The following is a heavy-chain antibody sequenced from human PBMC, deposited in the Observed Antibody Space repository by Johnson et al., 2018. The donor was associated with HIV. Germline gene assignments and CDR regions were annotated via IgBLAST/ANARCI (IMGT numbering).Heavy chain of an antibody. Sequence: QVQLVESGGGVVQPGGSLRLSCAASGFTFSSYGMHWVRQAPGKGLEWVAFIRYDGSNTYYADSVKGRFTISRDNSKNTLYLQMNSLRAEDTAVYYCAREEVTIFGVAYDAFDIWGQGTMVTVSS. CDR3: AREEVTIFGVAYDAFDI. V-gene: IGHV3-30*02. CDR1: GFTFSSYG. CDR2: IRYDGSNT. D-gene: IGHD3-3*01. J-gene: IGHJ3*02.